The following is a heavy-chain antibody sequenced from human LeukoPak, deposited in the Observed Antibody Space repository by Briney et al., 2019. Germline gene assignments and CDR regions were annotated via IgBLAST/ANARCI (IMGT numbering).Heavy chain of an antibody. CDR3: ARELGYCSGGSCQNWFDP. J-gene: IGHJ5*02. CDR1: GYTFTGYY. V-gene: IGHV1-2*02. Sequence: ASVKVSCKASGYTFTGYYMHWVRQAPGQGLEWMGWINPNSGGTNYAQKFQGRVTMTRDTSISTAYMELSRLRSDDTAVYYCARELGYCSGGSCQNWFDPWGQGTLVTVSS. CDR2: INPNSGGT. D-gene: IGHD2-15*01.